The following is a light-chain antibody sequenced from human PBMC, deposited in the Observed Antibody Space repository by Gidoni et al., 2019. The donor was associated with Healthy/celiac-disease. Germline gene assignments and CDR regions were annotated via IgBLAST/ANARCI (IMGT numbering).Light chain of an antibody. CDR3: CSYAGSYTSGYV. CDR1: NSDVGGYNY. J-gene: IGLJ1*01. V-gene: IGLV2-11*01. CDR2: DVS. Sequence: QSALTQPRSVSGSPGQSVTISCTGTNSDVGGYNYVSWYQQHPGKAPKLMIYDVSKRPSGVPDRFSGSKSGNTASLTISGLQAEDEADYYCCSYAGSYTSGYVFGTGTKVTVL.